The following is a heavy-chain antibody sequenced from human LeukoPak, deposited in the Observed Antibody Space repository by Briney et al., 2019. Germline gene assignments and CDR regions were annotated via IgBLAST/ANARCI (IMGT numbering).Heavy chain of an antibody. D-gene: IGHD1-26*01. CDR3: ARVVGAHGYNWFDP. CDR2: IIPIFGTA. J-gene: IGHJ5*02. CDR1: GYTFTGYY. V-gene: IGHV1-69*13. Sequence: SVKVSCKASGYTFTGYYMHWVRQAPGQGLEWMGGIIPIFGTANYAQKFQGRVTITADESTSTAYMELSSLRSEDTAVYYCARVVGAHGYNWFDPWGQGTLVTVSS.